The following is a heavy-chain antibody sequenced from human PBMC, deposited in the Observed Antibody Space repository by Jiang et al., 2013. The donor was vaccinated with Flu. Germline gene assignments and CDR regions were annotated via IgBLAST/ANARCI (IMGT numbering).Heavy chain of an antibody. V-gene: IGHV1-69*01. Sequence: SGAEVKKPGSSVKVSCKASGGTFSSYAISWVRQAPGQGLEWMGGIIPIFGTANYAQKFQGRVTITADESTSTAYMELSSLRSEDTAVYYCARAPSSPFGDWPPHYFDYWGQGTLVTVSS. CDR3: ARAPSSPFGDWPPHYFDY. J-gene: IGHJ4*02. CDR2: IIPIFGTA. CDR1: GGTFSSYA. D-gene: IGHD3-10*01.